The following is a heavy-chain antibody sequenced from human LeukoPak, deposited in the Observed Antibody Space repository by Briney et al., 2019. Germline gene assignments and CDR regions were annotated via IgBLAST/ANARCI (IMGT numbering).Heavy chain of an antibody. V-gene: IGHV4-34*01. J-gene: IGHJ4*02. Sequence: TSETLCLTCAVYGGSFSDYYWSRIRQPPGKGLEWIGEINHSGSTNYNPSLKSRVTISVDTSKNQFSLKLSSVTAADTAVYYCARTEVANLIDYWGQGTLVTVPS. CDR2: INHSGST. CDR3: ARTEVANLIDY. CDR1: GGSFSDYY. D-gene: IGHD2-15*01.